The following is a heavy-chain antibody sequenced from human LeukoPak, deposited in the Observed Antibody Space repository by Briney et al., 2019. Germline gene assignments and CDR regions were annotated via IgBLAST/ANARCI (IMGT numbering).Heavy chain of an antibody. D-gene: IGHD3-10*01. CDR2: ISGSGDST. CDR1: GFTFSNYV. J-gene: IGHJ4*02. Sequence: PGGSLRLSCAASGFTFSNYVMSWVRQAPGKGLEWVSLISGSGDSTYYADSVKGRFTISRDNSKNTLYLQMNSLRAEDTAVYSCAKGRYHGSGSYLTSYDYWGQGTLVTVSS. CDR3: AKGRYHGSGSYLTSYDY. V-gene: IGHV3-23*01.